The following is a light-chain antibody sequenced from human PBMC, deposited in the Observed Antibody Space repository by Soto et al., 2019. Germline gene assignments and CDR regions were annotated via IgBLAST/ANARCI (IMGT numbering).Light chain of an antibody. CDR3: ASWDDRLGAVI. CDR2: AVS. J-gene: IGLJ2*01. V-gene: IGLV2-11*01. CDR1: NSDVGGYNS. Sequence: QSVLTQPRSVSGSPGQSVTISCTGTNSDVGGYNSVSWYQQLPGKAPKLMISAVSQRPSGVPERISGSKSGTSASLAISGLRSEDEAVYYCASWDDRLGAVIFGGGTKVTVL.